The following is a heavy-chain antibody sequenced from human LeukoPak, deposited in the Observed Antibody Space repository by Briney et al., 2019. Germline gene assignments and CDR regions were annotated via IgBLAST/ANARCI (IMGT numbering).Heavy chain of an antibody. Sequence: SETLSLTCTVSGGSISSYYWSWMRQPPGKGLEWIGYIYYSGSTNYNPSLKSRVTISVDTSKNQFSLKLSSVTAADTAVYYCARTSTVTTGSWFDPWGQGTLVTVSS. CDR3: ARTSTVTTGSWFDP. CDR1: GGSISSYY. D-gene: IGHD4-17*01. CDR2: IYYSGST. J-gene: IGHJ5*02. V-gene: IGHV4-59*01.